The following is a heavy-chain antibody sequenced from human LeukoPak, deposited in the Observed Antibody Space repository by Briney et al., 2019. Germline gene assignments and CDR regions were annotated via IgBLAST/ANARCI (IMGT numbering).Heavy chain of an antibody. CDR3: ARDGRDTLRSSRLYYYMDV. Sequence: GASVKVSCKASGGTFSSYAISWVRQAPGQGLEWMGGIIPIFGTANYAQTFQGRVTITADESTSTAYMELSSLRSEDTAVYYCARDGRDTLRSSRLYYYMDVWGKGTTVTVSS. CDR1: GGTFSSYA. CDR2: IIPIFGTA. V-gene: IGHV1-69*13. J-gene: IGHJ6*03. D-gene: IGHD2-2*01.